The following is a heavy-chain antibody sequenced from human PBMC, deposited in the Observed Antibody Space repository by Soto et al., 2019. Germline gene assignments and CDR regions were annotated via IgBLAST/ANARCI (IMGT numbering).Heavy chain of an antibody. CDR1: GGSFSGYY. J-gene: IGHJ5*02. CDR2: INHSGST. V-gene: IGHV4-34*01. Sequence: ASETLSLTCAVYGGSFSGYYWSWIRQPPGKGLEWIGEINHSGSTNYNPSLKSRVTISVDTSKNQFSLKLSSVTAADTAVYYCARHFGSSWYNWFDPWGQGTLVT. CDR3: ARHFGSSWYNWFDP. D-gene: IGHD6-13*01.